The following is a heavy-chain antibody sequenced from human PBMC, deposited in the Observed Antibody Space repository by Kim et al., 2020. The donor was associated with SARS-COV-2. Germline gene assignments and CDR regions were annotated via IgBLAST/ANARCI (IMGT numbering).Heavy chain of an antibody. V-gene: IGHV4-61*01. D-gene: IGHD3-3*01. CDR3: ARAPVITIFGVDYYYYYMDV. CDR2: IYYSGST. J-gene: IGHJ6*03. Sequence: SDTLSLTCTVSGGSVSSGSYYWSWIRQPPGKGLEWIGYIYYSGSTNYNPSLKSRVTISVDTSKNQFSLKLSSVTAADTAVYYCARAPVITIFGVDYYYYYMDVWGKGTTVTVSS. CDR1: GGSVSSGSYY.